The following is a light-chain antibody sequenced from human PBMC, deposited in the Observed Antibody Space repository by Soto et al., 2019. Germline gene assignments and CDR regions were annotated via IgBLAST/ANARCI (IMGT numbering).Light chain of an antibody. CDR2: DVS. V-gene: IGLV2-14*03. CDR3: SSYTSSNSYV. Sequence: QSVLTQPASVSGSPGQSIAISCTGSSSDVGGYKYVSWYQQHPGKAPKLMIYDVSNRPSGVSDRFSGSKSGNTASLTISGLQSEDEADYYCSSYTSSNSYVFGTGTKLTV. J-gene: IGLJ1*01. CDR1: SSDVGGYKY.